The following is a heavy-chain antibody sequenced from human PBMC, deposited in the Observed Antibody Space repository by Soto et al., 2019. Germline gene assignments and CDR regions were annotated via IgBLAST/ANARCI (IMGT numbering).Heavy chain of an antibody. CDR1: GGSNSSYP. J-gene: IGHJ3*02. Sequence: CKDCGGSNSSYPICWLRQYKKQGREWMGGSIPIFGTANYAQKFQGRVTITADESTSTAYMELSSLRSEDTAVYYCARDAQWLRGNKAKDSSGYSDAFDIWGQGPMVTV. D-gene: IGHD3-22*01. V-gene: IGHV1-69*01. CDR2: SIPIFGTA. CDR3: ARDAQWLRGNKAKDSSGYSDAFDI.